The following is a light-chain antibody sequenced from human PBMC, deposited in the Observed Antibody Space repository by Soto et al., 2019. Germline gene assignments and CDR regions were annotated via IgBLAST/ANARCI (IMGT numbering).Light chain of an antibody. CDR3: QQGDSAPFT. Sequence: DIQMTQSPSSLSASVGDRVTITCRASQSTRSNLKWYQQKPGKAPNLLIYAASSLPSGVPSRFSGSGSGTDFTLTISSLQPEDFATYYCQQGDSAPFTFGQGTKLEVK. J-gene: IGKJ2*01. V-gene: IGKV1-39*01. CDR2: AAS. CDR1: QSTRSN.